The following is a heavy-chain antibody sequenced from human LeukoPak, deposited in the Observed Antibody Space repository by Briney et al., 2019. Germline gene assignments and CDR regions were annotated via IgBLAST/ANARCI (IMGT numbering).Heavy chain of an antibody. J-gene: IGHJ4*02. D-gene: IGHD6-19*01. CDR3: ARGSSGWVPPGY. V-gene: IGHV1-69*13. CDR2: IIPIFGTA. Sequence: GASVKVSCKASGGTFSSYAISWVRQAPGQGLEWMGGIIPIFGTATYAQKFQGRVTITADESTSTAYMELSSLRSEDTAVYYCARGSSGWVPPGYWGQGTLVTVSS. CDR1: GGTFSSYA.